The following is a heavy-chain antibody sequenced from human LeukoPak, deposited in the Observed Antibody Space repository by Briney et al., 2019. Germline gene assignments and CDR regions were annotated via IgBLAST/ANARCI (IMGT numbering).Heavy chain of an antibody. J-gene: IGHJ5*02. CDR1: GFTFSSYE. Sequence: GGSLRLSCAASGFTFSSYEMNWVRQAPGKGLEWVSCISSSGSTIYYADSVKGRFTISRDNAKNSLYLQMNSLRAEDTALYHCARDSSSGWYVGWFDPWGQGTLVTVSS. CDR2: ISSSGSTI. V-gene: IGHV3-48*03. CDR3: ARDSSSGWYVGWFDP. D-gene: IGHD6-19*01.